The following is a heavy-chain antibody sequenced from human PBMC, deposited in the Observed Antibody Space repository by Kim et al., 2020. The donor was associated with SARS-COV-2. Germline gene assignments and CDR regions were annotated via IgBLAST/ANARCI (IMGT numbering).Heavy chain of an antibody. CDR3: ARLNFGVVIITGDY. J-gene: IGHJ4*02. CDR1: GFTFSSYA. D-gene: IGHD3-3*01. V-gene: IGHV3-30-3*01. Sequence: GSLRLSCAASGFTFSSYAMHWVRQAPGKGLEWVAVISYDGSNKYYADSVKGRFTISRDNYKNTLYLQMNSLRAEDTAVYYCARLNFGVVIITGDYWGQG. CDR2: ISYDGSNK.